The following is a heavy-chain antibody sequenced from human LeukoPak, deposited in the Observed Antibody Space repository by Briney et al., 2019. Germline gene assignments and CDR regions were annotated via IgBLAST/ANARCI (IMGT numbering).Heavy chain of an antibody. CDR1: GYIFTSYG. CDR3: ARDINGYYYDSHGYYPTDL. CDR2: ISVYNGNT. Sequence: ASVKVSCKASGYIFTSYGISWVRQAPGKGLEWLGWISVYNGNTNYPQRLQGRVTMTTDTSTPTAYMELRSLRSDDTAVYYCARDINGYYYDSHGYYPTDLWGQGTLVTVSS. J-gene: IGHJ5*02. V-gene: IGHV1-18*01. D-gene: IGHD3-22*01.